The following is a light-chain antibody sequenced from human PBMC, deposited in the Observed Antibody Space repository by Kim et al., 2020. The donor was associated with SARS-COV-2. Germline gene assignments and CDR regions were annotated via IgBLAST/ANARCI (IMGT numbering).Light chain of an antibody. Sequence: LSASVGDRVTITGRASQDIKNYLAWHQQIPGRAPKLLIYAASTLQGGVPARFSGSGDGTDFTLTISALQPEDFGDYHCQQFNSPYTLGQGTKLEI. V-gene: IGKV1-9*01. CDR3: QQFNSPYT. J-gene: IGKJ2*01. CDR1: QDIKNY. CDR2: AAS.